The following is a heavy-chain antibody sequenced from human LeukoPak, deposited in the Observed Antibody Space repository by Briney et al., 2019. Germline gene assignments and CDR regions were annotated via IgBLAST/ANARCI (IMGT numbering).Heavy chain of an antibody. CDR2: IIPILGIA. CDR3: ARVPKIDYCSSTSCYNWFDP. V-gene: IGHV1-69*04. J-gene: IGHJ5*02. D-gene: IGHD2-2*01. CDR1: GGTFSSYA. Sequence: SVKVSCKASGGTFSSYAISWVRQAPGQGLEWMGRIIPILGIANYAQKFQGRVTITADKSTSTAYMELRSLRSDDTAVYYCARVPKIDYCSSTSCYNWFDPWGQGTLVTVSS.